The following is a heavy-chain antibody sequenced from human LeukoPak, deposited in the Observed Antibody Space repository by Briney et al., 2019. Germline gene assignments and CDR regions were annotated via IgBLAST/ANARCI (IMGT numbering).Heavy chain of an antibody. J-gene: IGHJ3*02. CDR3: ARSWANCSGGSCYSLVRAFDI. V-gene: IGHV1-2*06. CDR2: INPNSGGT. D-gene: IGHD2-15*01. CDR1: GYTLTELS. Sequence: ASVKVSCKVSGYTLTELSMHWVRQAPGQGLEWMGRINPNSGGTNYAQKFQGRVTMTRDTSISTAYMELSRLRSDDTAVYYCARSWANCSGGSCYSLVRAFDIWGQGTMVTVSS.